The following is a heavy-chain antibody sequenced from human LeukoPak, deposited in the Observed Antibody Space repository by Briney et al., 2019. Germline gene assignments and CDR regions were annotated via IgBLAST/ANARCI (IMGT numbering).Heavy chain of an antibody. J-gene: IGHJ4*02. CDR1: GDSISNSGYY. CDR2: INHSETT. D-gene: IGHD6-13*01. CDR3: ARKKLVARGYFDF. V-gene: IGHV4-39*01. Sequence: PSETLSLTCTVSGDSISNSGYYWDWIRQPPGKGLEWIGSINHSETTYYEPSLKSRVTISVDASKNQFSLKLSSVTAADTTIYYCARKKLVARGYFDFWGRGIPVTVSS.